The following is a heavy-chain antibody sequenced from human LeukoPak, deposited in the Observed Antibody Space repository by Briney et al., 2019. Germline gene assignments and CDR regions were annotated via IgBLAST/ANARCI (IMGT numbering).Heavy chain of an antibody. CDR3: ARAVQVTTGGLFDY. J-gene: IGHJ4*02. CDR1: GGTFSNYA. CDR2: IIPIFDTP. V-gene: IGHV1-69*06. D-gene: IGHD4-17*01. Sequence: ASVKVSCKASGGTFSNYAISWVRQAPGQGLEWMGGIIPIFDTPNFAQKFQGRVTITADKSTSTAYMELSRLRSEDTAVYYCARAVQVTTGGLFDYWGQGTLVTVSS.